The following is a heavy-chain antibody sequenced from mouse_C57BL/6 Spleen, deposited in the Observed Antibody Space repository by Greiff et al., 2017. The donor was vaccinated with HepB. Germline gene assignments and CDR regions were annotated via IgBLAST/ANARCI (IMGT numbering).Heavy chain of an antibody. CDR3: ARSGYYGSSYYFDY. J-gene: IGHJ2*01. CDR1: GFTFSSYA. D-gene: IGHD1-1*01. Sequence: EVKLVESGGGLVKPGGSLKLSCAASGFTFSSYAMSWVRQTPEKRLEWVATISDGGSYTYYPDNVKGRFPISRDNAKNNLYLQMSHLKSEDTAMYYCARSGYYGSSYYFDYWGQGTTLTVSS. CDR2: ISDGGSYT. V-gene: IGHV5-4*03.